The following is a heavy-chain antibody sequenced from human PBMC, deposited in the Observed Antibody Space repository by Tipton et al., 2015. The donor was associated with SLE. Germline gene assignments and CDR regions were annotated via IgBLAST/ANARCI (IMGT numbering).Heavy chain of an antibody. CDR1: GVSISGISYY. CDR2: ITNNGNT. J-gene: IGHJ5*02. Sequence: TLSLTCTVSGVSISGISYYWDWIRQPPGKGPEWIGRITNNGNTYYIPSLQSRVTMSVDTSKNHFSLKLSSVTAADTAVYYCARHDTNYGRNWFDPWGQGTLVTVSS. CDR3: ARHDTNYGRNWFDP. V-gene: IGHV4-39*01. D-gene: IGHD2-8*01.